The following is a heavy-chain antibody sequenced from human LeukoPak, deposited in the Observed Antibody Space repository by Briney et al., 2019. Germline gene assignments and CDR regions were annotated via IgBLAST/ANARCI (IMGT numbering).Heavy chain of an antibody. D-gene: IGHD1-14*01. V-gene: IGHV1-2*06. CDR3: AREGGMTGNNNYEFDY. J-gene: IGHJ4*02. CDR1: GYTFTGYY. Sequence: GASVKVSCKASGYTFTGYYMHWVRQAPGQGLEWMGRINPNSGGTNYAQKFQGRVTMTRDTSISTAYMELSRLRSDDTAVYYCAREGGMTGNNNYEFDYWGQGTLVTVSS. CDR2: INPNSGGT.